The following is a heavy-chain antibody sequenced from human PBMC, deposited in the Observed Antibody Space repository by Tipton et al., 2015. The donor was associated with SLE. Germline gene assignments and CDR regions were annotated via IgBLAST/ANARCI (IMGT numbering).Heavy chain of an antibody. Sequence: TLSLTCAVYGGSFSGYYWNWIRQPPGKGLEWIGEIYHDGSTNYNPSLKSRVTISLDTSNNQFSLNLNSVTAADTAMYYCANFQRFPMYAFAYWGHGTMVTVSS. V-gene: IGHV4-34*01. J-gene: IGHJ3*01. CDR3: ANFQRFPMYAFAY. CDR1: GGSFSGYY. CDR2: IYHDGST. D-gene: IGHD2/OR15-2a*01.